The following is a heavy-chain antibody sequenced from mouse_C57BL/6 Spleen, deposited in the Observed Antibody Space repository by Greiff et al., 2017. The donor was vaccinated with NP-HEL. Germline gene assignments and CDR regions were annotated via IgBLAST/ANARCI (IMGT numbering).Heavy chain of an antibody. D-gene: IGHD2-1*01. V-gene: IGHV1-52*01. CDR2: IDPSDSET. CDR1: GYTFTSYW. CDR3: ARSGVYYGNYERAMDY. J-gene: IGHJ4*01. Sequence: QVQLQQPGAELVRPGSSVKLSCKASGYTFTSYWMHWVKQRPIQGLEWIGNIDPSDSETHYNQKFKDKATLTVDKSSSTAYMQLSSLTSEDSAVYYCARSGVYYGNYERAMDYWGQGTSVTVSS.